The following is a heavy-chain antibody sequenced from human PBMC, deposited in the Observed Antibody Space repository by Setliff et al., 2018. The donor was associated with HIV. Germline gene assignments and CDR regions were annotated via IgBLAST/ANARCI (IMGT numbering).Heavy chain of an antibody. CDR1: GDSITGGSYY. CDR3: ARATRIIPLVVPGASDY. D-gene: IGHD2-8*02. CDR2: IYSSGTT. V-gene: IGHV4-61*09. J-gene: IGHJ4*02. Sequence: PSETLSLTCKVSGDSITGGSYYWSWIRQPAGKSLEWIGHIYSSGTTDYNPSLKRRVSISLDRPRNQVSLKLTSVTAADTALYYCARATRIIPLVVPGASDYWGQGTLVTVSS.